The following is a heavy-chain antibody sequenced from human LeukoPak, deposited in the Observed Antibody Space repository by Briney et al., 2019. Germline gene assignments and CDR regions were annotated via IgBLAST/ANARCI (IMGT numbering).Heavy chain of an antibody. Sequence: PLETLSLTCTVSGGSISSYYWSWIRPPPGKGLEWLGHLYYSGSTNYNPSLKSRVPLSVDTSKNQFSLKLSSVTAADTAVYYCARVKWYSSGWGDYYYYMDVWGKGTTVTISS. J-gene: IGHJ6*03. CDR1: GGSISSYY. V-gene: IGHV4-59*01. CDR3: ARVKWYSSGWGDYYYYMDV. CDR2: LYYSGST. D-gene: IGHD6-19*01.